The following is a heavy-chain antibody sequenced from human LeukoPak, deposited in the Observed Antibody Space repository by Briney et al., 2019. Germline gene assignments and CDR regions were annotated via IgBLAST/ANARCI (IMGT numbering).Heavy chain of an antibody. Sequence: GGSLRLSCAASGFTFSNYAMSWVRQAPGKGLEWVSSISGSGGSTYYADSVKGRFTISRDNSKNTLYLQMNSLRAEDTAVYYCAKDPMWDIVVVPAAMPTDYWGQGTLVTVSS. J-gene: IGHJ4*02. CDR3: AKDPMWDIVVVPAAMPTDY. CDR1: GFTFSNYA. D-gene: IGHD2-2*01. CDR2: ISGSGGST. V-gene: IGHV3-23*01.